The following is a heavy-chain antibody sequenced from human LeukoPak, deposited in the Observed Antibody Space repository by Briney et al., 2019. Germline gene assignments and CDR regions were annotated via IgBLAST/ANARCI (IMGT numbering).Heavy chain of an antibody. CDR3: ARHGGSYFYY. Sequence: SETLSLTCTVSAGSISNYYWSWIRQAPGKGLEWIGYIYYSGTTKYNPSLMSRVTISVDTSKNQFSLRLSSVAAGDTAVYYCARHGGSYFYYWGQGTLVTVSS. J-gene: IGHJ4*02. V-gene: IGHV4-59*08. CDR2: IYYSGTT. D-gene: IGHD1-26*01. CDR1: AGSISNYY.